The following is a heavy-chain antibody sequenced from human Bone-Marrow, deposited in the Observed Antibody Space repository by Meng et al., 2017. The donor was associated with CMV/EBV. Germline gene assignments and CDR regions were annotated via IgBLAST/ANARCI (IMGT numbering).Heavy chain of an antibody. CDR1: GFTFSDYY. CDR2: ISSSGSTI. V-gene: IGHV3-11*04. CDR3: ATAIFGVVIPFDD. Sequence: GGSLRLSCAASGFTFSDYYMSWIRQAPGKGLEWVSYISSSGSTIYYADSVKGRFTISRDNAKNSLYLQMNSLRAEDTAVYYCATAIFGVVIPFDDWGQGTLVNVSS. J-gene: IGHJ4*02. D-gene: IGHD3-3*01.